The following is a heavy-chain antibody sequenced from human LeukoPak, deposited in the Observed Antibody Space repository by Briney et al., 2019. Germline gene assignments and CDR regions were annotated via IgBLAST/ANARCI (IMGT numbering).Heavy chain of an antibody. D-gene: IGHD5-24*01. J-gene: IGHJ4*02. V-gene: IGHV4-59*01. CDR2: ISDSGST. CDR3: ARGRWLQSYYFDY. CDR1: GGSISSYY. Sequence: SETLSLTCIVSGGSISSYYWSWIRQPPGKGLEWIGYISDSGSTNYNPSLKSRVTISVDTSKNQFSLKLSSVTAADTAVYYCARGRWLQSYYFDYWGQGTLVTVSS.